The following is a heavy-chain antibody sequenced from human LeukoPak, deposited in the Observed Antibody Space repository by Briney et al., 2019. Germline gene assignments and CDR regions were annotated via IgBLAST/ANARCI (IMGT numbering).Heavy chain of an antibody. D-gene: IGHD3-16*01. CDR2: ISYSGNT. Sequence: PSETLSLTCTVSGGSISSYYWSWIRQPPGKTLEWIGYISYSGNTNYNPSLKSRITISLDTSRNQFSLKLTSVTAADTAVYYCARGGGPPSYFDYWGQVTLVSGSS. V-gene: IGHV4-59*01. CDR1: GGSISSYY. J-gene: IGHJ4*02. CDR3: ARGGGPPSYFDY.